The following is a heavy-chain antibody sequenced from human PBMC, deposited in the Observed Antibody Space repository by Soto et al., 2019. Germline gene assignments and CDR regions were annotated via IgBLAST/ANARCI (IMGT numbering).Heavy chain of an antibody. V-gene: IGHV4-31*03. D-gene: IGHD3-10*01. CDR1: GGSITGSGYY. CDR2: IYYSGST. Sequence: LSLTCTVSGGSITGSGYYGSWILQHPGKGLEWVGYIYYSGSTYYNPSLKSRLTISVATSKNQFSLKLTSVTAADTAVYYCARDTSLVRGVFGMDVWGQGTTVTVSS. J-gene: IGHJ6*02. CDR3: ARDTSLVRGVFGMDV.